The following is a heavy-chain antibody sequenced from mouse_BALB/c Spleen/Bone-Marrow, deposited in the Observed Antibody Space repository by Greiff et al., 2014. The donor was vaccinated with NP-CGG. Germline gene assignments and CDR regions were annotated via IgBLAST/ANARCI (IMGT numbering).Heavy chain of an antibody. CDR2: IGSGGSYT. J-gene: IGHJ3*01. D-gene: IGHD2-4*01. CDR3: SRLSYDYDGAWFAY. CDR1: GFTFSSYD. V-gene: IGHV5-6*02. Sequence: EVKLEESGGDLVRPGGSLKLSCAASGFTFSSYDMSWVRQTPDKRLEWVATIGSGGSYTYYPDSVKGRSTISRDNAKNTLYLQMSSLKSEDTAMYYCSRLSYDYDGAWFAYWGQGTLVTVSA.